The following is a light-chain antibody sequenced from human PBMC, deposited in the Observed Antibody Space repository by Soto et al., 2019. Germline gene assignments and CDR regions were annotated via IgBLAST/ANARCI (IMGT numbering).Light chain of an antibody. CDR2: DAS. V-gene: IGKV1-5*01. J-gene: IGKJ1*01. CDR3: QQYNSYPWT. Sequence: IQMTQSPSTLSASVGDRVTITCRASQSISSWLAWYQQKPGKAPKLLIYDASSLESGVPSRFSGSGSGTEFTLIISNLQPDDFATYYCQQYNSYPWTFGQGTKVDIK. CDR1: QSISSW.